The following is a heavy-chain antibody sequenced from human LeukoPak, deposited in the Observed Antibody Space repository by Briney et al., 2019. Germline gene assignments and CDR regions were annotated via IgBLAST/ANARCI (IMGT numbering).Heavy chain of an antibody. CDR2: INPSGGST. Sequence: ASVKVSCKASGYTFTSYYMHWVRQAPGQGLEWMGIINPSGGSTSYAQKFQGRVTMTRDTSTSTVYMELSSQRSEDTAVYYCARASSSDILTGYYSLFQHWGQGTLVTVSS. CDR3: ARASSSDILTGYYSLFQH. D-gene: IGHD3-9*01. V-gene: IGHV1-46*01. CDR1: GYTFTSYY. J-gene: IGHJ1*01.